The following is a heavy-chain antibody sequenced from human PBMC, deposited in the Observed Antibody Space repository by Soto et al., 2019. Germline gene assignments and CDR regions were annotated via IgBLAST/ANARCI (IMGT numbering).Heavy chain of an antibody. D-gene: IGHD2-8*01. Sequence: ASVKVSCKASGYTFTGYYMHWVRQAPGQGLEWMGWINPNSGGTNYAQKFQGWVTMTRDTSISTAYMELSRLRSDDTAVYYCARDYGYGTRYYYYGMDVWGQGTMVTVSS. CDR2: INPNSGGT. CDR3: ARDYGYGTRYYYYGMDV. V-gene: IGHV1-2*04. CDR1: GYTFTGYY. J-gene: IGHJ6*02.